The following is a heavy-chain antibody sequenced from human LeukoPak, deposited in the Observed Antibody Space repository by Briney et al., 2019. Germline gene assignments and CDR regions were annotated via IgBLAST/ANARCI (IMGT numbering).Heavy chain of an antibody. Sequence: GASVKVSCKASGYTFTGYYMHWVRQAPGQGLEWMGWINPNTGGTSYPQKFQGRVTMTRDTSISTAFMELSRLRSDDTAVYYCARDGWLGYSYDSSGYDSDYWGQGTLVTVSS. CDR1: GYTFTGYY. D-gene: IGHD3-22*01. V-gene: IGHV1-2*02. CDR3: ARDGWLGYSYDSSGYDSDY. CDR2: INPNTGGT. J-gene: IGHJ4*02.